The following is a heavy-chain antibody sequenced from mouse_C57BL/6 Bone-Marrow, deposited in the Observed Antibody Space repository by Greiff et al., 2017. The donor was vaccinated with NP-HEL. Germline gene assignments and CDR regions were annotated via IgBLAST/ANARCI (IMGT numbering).Heavy chain of an antibody. V-gene: IGHV1-76*01. CDR3: AREENRGIYFDH. CDR2: IYPGSGNT. D-gene: IGHD2-14*01. Sequence: VQLQQSGAELVRPGASVKLSCKASGYTFTDYYINWVKQRPGQGLEWIARIYPGSGNTYYNEKFKGKATLTAEKSSSTAYMQRSSLTSEDSAVYFCAREENRGIYFDHWGQGTTLTVSS. J-gene: IGHJ2*01. CDR1: GYTFTDYY.